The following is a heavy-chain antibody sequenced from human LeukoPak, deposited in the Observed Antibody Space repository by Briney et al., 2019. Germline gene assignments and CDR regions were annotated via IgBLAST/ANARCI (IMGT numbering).Heavy chain of an antibody. CDR2: IIPRGGSP. J-gene: IGHJ4*02. V-gene: IGHV3-23*01. D-gene: IGHD3-22*01. CDR3: AKRGVVIRVILVGFHREAYYFDS. Sequence: GGSLRLSCAVSGITLRNYGLTWARQAPGKGLEWAAGIIPRGGSPNYADSVKGRFTISRDNPKDTLYLQMNSLRAEDTAVYFCAKRGVVIRVILVGFHREAYYFDSWGQGALVTVSS. CDR1: GITLRNYG.